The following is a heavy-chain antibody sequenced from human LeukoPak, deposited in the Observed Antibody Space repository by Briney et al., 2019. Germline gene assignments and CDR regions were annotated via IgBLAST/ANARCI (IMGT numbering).Heavy chain of an antibody. Sequence: SETLSLTCTVSGGSISSSSYYWGWIRQPPGKGLEWIGSIYYSGSTYYNPSLKSRVTISVDTSKNQFSLKLSSVTAADTAVYYCARQLGDYVRFDYRGQGTLVTVSS. D-gene: IGHD4-17*01. CDR3: ARQLGDYVRFDY. CDR2: IYYSGST. V-gene: IGHV4-39*01. CDR1: GGSISSSSYY. J-gene: IGHJ4*02.